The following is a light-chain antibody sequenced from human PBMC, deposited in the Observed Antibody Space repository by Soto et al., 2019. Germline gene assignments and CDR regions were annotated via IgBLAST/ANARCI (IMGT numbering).Light chain of an antibody. CDR2: WAS. CDR1: QSVLYSSNNKNY. J-gene: IGKJ1*01. V-gene: IGKV4-1*01. Sequence: IVMTQSPDSLAVSLGERATINCKSSQSVLYSSNNKNYLAWYQQKPGQPPKLLIYWASTRESGVPDRFSGSGSGTDFTLTISRLQAADVAVYYCQQYYTTPWTFGQGTKVEIK. CDR3: QQYYTTPWT.